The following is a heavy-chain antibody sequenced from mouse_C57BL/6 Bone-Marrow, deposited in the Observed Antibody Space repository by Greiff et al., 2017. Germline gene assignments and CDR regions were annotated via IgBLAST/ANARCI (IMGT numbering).Heavy chain of an antibody. CDR1: EYYFPSHD. D-gene: IGHD1-1*01. Sequence: EVNVVESGRGLVQPGESLKLSCESTEYYFPSHDMSWVRKTPEKRLELVAAINSDGGSTYYPDTMERRFIISRDTTKKTRYLQMSSLRAEVTALYYSARRGDYGYFAYWGQGTMVTVSS. J-gene: IGHJ3*01. CDR3: ARRGDYGYFAY. V-gene: IGHV5-2*01. CDR2: INSDGGST.